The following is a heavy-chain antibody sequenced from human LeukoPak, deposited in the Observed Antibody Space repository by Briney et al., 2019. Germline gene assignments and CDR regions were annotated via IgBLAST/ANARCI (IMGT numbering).Heavy chain of an antibody. D-gene: IGHD6-19*01. CDR1: GYTFTTYG. CDR3: ARTRYSSSTGAGY. J-gene: IGHJ1*01. CDR2: IGAYNGNT. V-gene: IGHV1-18*01. Sequence: ASVKVSCKASGYTFTTYGISWVRQAPGQGLEWMGLIGAYNGNTRYAPKLQGRVTMTTYTSTSTAYLELRSLRSDDTAVYYCARTRYSSSTGAGYWGQGPLVTVS.